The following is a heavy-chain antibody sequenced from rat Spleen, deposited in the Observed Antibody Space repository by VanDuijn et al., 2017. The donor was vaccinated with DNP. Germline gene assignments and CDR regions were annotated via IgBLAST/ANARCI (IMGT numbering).Heavy chain of an antibody. Sequence: VQLQESGPGLVEPSQSLSLTCSVTGYSITSCCRWTWIRKFPGDKLEWMVYINSAGNTNYNPSLKSRISITRDTSKNQFFLQMDSLRSEDTATYYCARWVRALDYWGQGVMVTVSS. CDR2: INSAGNT. CDR3: ARWVRALDY. V-gene: IGHV3-3*01. D-gene: IGHD4-1*01. CDR1: GYSITSCCR. J-gene: IGHJ2*01.